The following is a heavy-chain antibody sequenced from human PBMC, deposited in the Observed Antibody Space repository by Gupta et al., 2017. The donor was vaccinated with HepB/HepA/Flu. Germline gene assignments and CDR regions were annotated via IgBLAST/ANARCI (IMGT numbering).Heavy chain of an antibody. V-gene: IGHV3-21*01. CDR1: GFTFSSYS. D-gene: IGHD2-8*01. CDR2: ISSSSSYI. J-gene: IGHJ4*02. CDR3: ASILMVYAIDY. Sequence: GGGLVKPGGSLRLSCAASGFTFSSYSMNWVRQAPGKGLEWVSSISSSSSYIYYADSVKGRFTISRDNAKNSLYLQMNSLRAEDTAGYYCASILMVYAIDYWGQGTRGTVSS.